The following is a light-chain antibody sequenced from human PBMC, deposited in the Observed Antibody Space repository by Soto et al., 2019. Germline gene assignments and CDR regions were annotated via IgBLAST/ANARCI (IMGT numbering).Light chain of an antibody. CDR1: QDISNY. CDR2: DAS. CDR3: QQYDNLLQA. Sequence: DIQMTQSPSSLSASVGDRVTITCQASQDISNYLNWYQQKPGKAPKLLIYDASNLETGVPSRFIRIGSGTDITITISSRQPEDISTYYCQQYDNLLQAFSQGAKREIK. J-gene: IGKJ2*01. V-gene: IGKV1-33*01.